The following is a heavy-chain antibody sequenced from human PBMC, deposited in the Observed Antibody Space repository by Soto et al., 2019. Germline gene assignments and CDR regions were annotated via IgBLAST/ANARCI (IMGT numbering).Heavy chain of an antibody. D-gene: IGHD6-19*01. V-gene: IGHV5-51*01. CDR3: ARHGTSGPEDTLDV. CDR1: GHSFPSYC. CDR2: ICPGDSDT. J-gene: IGHJ6*02. Sequence: GESLKISCQSSGHSFPSYCMGLVRQMPGKGLEWMGIICPGDSDTTYSPSFQGQVTISADKSIKTAYLQWSSVKASDTAMYYCARHGTSGPEDTLDVWGQGTTVTVSS.